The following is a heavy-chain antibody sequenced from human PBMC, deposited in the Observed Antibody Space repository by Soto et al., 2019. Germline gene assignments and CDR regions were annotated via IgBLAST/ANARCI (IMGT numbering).Heavy chain of an antibody. D-gene: IGHD2-2*01. J-gene: IGHJ4*02. V-gene: IGHV3-21*01. CDR3: ARDRGYCSSTSCSSPYYFDY. Sequence: EVQLVESGGGLVKPGGSLRLSCAASGFTFSSYSMNWVRQAPGKGLEWVSSISSSSSYIYYADSVKGRFTISRDNAKNSLYLQMNSLRAEDTAVYYCARDRGYCSSTSCSSPYYFDYWGQGTLVTGSS. CDR2: ISSSSSYI. CDR1: GFTFSSYS.